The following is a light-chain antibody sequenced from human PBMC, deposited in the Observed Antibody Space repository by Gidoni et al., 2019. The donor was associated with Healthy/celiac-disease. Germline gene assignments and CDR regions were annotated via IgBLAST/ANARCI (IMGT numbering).Light chain of an antibody. Sequence: DIVITHSPDSLSVSLGERATINSKSSQSVLYSSNNKNYLAWYKQKPGQPPKLLIYWASTRESGVPDRFSGSGSGTDCTITISSLQAEDVAVYYCKQYYSTPLTFGQGTRMEIK. CDR2: WAS. V-gene: IGKV4-1*01. J-gene: IGKJ5*01. CDR1: QSVLYSSNNKNY. CDR3: KQYYSTPLT.